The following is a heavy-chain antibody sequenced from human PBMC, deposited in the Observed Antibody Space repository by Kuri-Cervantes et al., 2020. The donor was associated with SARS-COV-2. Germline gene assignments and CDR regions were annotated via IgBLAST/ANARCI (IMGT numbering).Heavy chain of an antibody. CDR2: IYHSGST. Sequence: SETLSLTCAFYGESFSGYYWNWIRQPPGKGLEWIGSIYHSGSTYYNPSLKSRVTISVDTSKNQFSLKLSSVTAADTAVYYCARHVYRDSSSSFGGQTYYYYYYMDVWGKGTTVTVSS. CDR1: GESFSGYY. D-gene: IGHD6-6*01. V-gene: IGHV4-38-2*01. CDR3: ARHVYRDSSSSFGGQTYYYYYYMDV. J-gene: IGHJ6*03.